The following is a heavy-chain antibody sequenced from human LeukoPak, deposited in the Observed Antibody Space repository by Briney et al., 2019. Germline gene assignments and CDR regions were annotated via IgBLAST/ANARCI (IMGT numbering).Heavy chain of an antibody. Sequence: GGSLRLSCAASGFTFDDYAMHWVRHAPGKGLEWVSGISWNSGSIGYADSVKGWFTISRDNSKNTLYLQMNSLRAEDTAVYYCAKDKFQGYFQHWGQGTLVTVSS. CDR1: GFTFDDYA. J-gene: IGHJ1*01. CDR3: AKDKFQGYFQH. CDR2: ISWNSGSI. V-gene: IGHV3-9*01.